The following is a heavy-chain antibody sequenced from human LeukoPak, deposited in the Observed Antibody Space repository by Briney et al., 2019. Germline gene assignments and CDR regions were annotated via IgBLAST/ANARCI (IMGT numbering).Heavy chain of an antibody. CDR2: IIPIFGTA. CDR1: GGTFSSYA. D-gene: IGHD3-10*01. J-gene: IGHJ4*02. V-gene: IGHV1-69*13. CDR3: ATLWFGDLMFDY. Sequence: GASVKVSCKASGGTFSSYAISWVRQAPGQGLEWMGGIIPIFGTANYAQKFQGRVTITADESTSTAYMELNSLRAEDTAVYYCATLWFGDLMFDYWGQGTLVTVSS.